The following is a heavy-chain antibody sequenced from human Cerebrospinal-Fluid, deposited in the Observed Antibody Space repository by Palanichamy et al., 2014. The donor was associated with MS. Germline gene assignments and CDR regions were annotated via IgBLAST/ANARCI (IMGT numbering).Heavy chain of an antibody. D-gene: IGHD2-21*01. J-gene: IGHJ4*02. V-gene: IGHV4-34*02. Sequence: QVQLQQWGAGLVKPAETLSLTYGVYGGALSGYYWSWIRQPPGKGLEWIGEITQSGTTNYNPSLKGRVTISLDTSNNQFSLRLNSATAADTALYYCSRGALVATHVFDYWGQGNPVTVSS. CDR3: SRGALVATHVFDY. CDR2: ITQSGTT. CDR1: GGALSGYY.